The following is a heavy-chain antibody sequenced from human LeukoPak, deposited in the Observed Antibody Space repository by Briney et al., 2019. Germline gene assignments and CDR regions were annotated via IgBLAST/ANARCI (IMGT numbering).Heavy chain of an antibody. CDR3: ARGEDIVVVPAARYGMDV. V-gene: IGHV1-8*01. CDR1: GYTFTSYD. Sequence: ASVKVSCKASGYTFTSYDINWVRQATGQGLEWMGWMNPNSGNTGYAQKFQGRVTMTRNTSISTAYMELSSLRSEDTAVYYCARGEDIVVVPAARYGMDVWGQGTTVTVSS. J-gene: IGHJ6*02. CDR2: MNPNSGNT. D-gene: IGHD2-2*01.